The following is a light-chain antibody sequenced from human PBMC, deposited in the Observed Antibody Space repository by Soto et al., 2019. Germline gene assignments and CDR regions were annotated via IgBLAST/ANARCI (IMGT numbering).Light chain of an antibody. CDR3: PQYGSSPT. V-gene: IGKV3-20*01. CDR1: QSVSSSY. CDR2: GAS. J-gene: IGKJ1*01. Sequence: EIVLTQSPGTLPLSPGERATLSCRASQSVSSSYLAWYQQKPGQAPRLLIYGASSRATGIPDRFSGSGSGTDFTLTISRLETEDFAVYYCPQYGSSPTFGQGTKVEIK.